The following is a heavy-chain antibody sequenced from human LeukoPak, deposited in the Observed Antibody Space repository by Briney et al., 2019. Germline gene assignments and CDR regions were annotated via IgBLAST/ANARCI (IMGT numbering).Heavy chain of an antibody. CDR3: ARVGCSSTSCANGGYYYYYMDV. CDR1: GFTFSDYY. V-gene: IGHV3-11*04. CDR2: ISSSGSTI. D-gene: IGHD2-2*01. J-gene: IGHJ6*03. Sequence: GGSLRLSRAASGFTFSDYYMSWIRQAPGKGLEWVSYISSSGSTIYYADSVKGRFTISRDNAKNSLYLQMNSLRAEDTAVYYCARVGCSSTSCANGGYYYYYMDVWGKGTTVTASS.